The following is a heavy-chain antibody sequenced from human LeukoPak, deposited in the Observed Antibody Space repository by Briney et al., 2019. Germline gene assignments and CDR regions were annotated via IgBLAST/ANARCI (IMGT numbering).Heavy chain of an antibody. D-gene: IGHD3-22*01. J-gene: IGHJ4*02. CDR1: GFTFSSYA. Sequence: PGGSLRLSCAASGFTFSSYAMHWVRPAPGKGLEWVAVISSDGSNKYYADSVKGRFTISRDNSKNPLYLQMNSLRDEDTAMYYCARNHYDSSGYYFPLGYWGQGTLVTVSS. CDR3: ARNHYDSSGYYFPLGY. CDR2: ISSDGSNK. V-gene: IGHV3-30*04.